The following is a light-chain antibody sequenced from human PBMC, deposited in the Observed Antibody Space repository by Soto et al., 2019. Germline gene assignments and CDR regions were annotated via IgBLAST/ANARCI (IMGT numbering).Light chain of an antibody. Sequence: EIVLTQSPATLSLSPGERAALSCRASQGVSSSLAWYQQKPGQAPRLLIYDASNRATGIPARFSGSGSGTDFTLTISSLEPEDFAVYYCQQLNSYPHFGQGTRLENK. V-gene: IGKV3-11*01. CDR2: DAS. J-gene: IGKJ5*01. CDR1: QGVSSS. CDR3: QQLNSYPH.